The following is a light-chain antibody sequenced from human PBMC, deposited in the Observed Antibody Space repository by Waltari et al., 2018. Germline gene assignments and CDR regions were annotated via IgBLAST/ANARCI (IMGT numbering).Light chain of an antibody. Sequence: DIVMTQTPLSSLVTLGQPASISCRSSQRLVHSDGKTSLNWLQQRPGQPPRLLIYQISKRFSGVPDRFSGSGAGTDFTLKISRVEAEDVAIYYCLQTSQFTWTFGQGTKVEI. J-gene: IGKJ1*01. CDR1: QRLVHSDGKTS. V-gene: IGKV2-24*01. CDR3: LQTSQFTWT. CDR2: QIS.